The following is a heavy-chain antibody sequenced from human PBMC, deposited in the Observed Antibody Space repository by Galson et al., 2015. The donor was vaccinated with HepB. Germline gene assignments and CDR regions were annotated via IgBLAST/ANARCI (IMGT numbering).Heavy chain of an antibody. V-gene: IGHV1-3*01. CDR2: INAGNGDT. CDR1: GYTFSTYA. J-gene: IGHJ4*02. Sequence: SVKVSCKASGYTFSTYAMHWVRQAPGQRLEWMGWINAGNGDTKYSQKFQGRVTITGDTSASTAYMELSSLRSEDTAVYYCARDQFQQQLVPFYYWGQGTLVTVSS. CDR3: ARDQFQQQLVPFYY. D-gene: IGHD6-13*01.